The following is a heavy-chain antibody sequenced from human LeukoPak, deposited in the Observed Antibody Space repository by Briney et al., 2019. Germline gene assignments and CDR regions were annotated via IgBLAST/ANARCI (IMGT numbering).Heavy chain of an antibody. V-gene: IGHV1-46*01. J-gene: IGHJ6*03. CDR3: ARDSLNRRGYGDSRWYYYYYMDV. Sequence: ASVKVSCKAFGYTFTSNYMHWVRQAPGQGPEWMGVISPSGGSTTYAQKFQGRVTMTRDMSTSTVYMELRSLRSEDTAVYYCARDSLNRRGYGDSRWYYYYYMDVWGKGTTVTVSS. CDR2: ISPSGGST. D-gene: IGHD4-17*01. CDR1: GYTFTSNY.